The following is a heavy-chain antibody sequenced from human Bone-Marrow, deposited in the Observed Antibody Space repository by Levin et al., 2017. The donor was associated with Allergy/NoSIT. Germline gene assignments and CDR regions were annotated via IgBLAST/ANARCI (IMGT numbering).Heavy chain of an antibody. CDR3: TRAKGGGGDY. J-gene: IGHJ4*02. V-gene: IGHV3-11*01. Sequence: GESLKISCAASGFTFSDYYMSWVRQAPGKGLEWVSFISGSGTMTYYADSVKGRFTVSRDNAKNSLDLQMNSLRAEDTAIYYCTRAKGGGGDYWGQGTLVTVSS. D-gene: IGHD3-16*01. CDR2: ISGSGTMT. CDR1: GFTFSDYY.